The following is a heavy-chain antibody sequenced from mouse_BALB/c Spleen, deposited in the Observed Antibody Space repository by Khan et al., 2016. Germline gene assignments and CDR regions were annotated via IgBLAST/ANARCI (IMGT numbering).Heavy chain of an antibody. J-gene: IGHJ4*01. CDR3: AKWLLGAMDY. CDR2: ILPGSGSV. CDR1: GYTFSTHW. Sequence: QVQLQQSGAELMKPGASVKISCKATGYTFSTHWIEWVKQRPGHGLEWIGEILPGSGSVTYNEKFMDKATFTAETSSNTAYMQLSRLSSEDSTFYYCAKWLLGAMDYLGPGSSVTVSS. V-gene: IGHV1-9*01. D-gene: IGHD2-3*01.